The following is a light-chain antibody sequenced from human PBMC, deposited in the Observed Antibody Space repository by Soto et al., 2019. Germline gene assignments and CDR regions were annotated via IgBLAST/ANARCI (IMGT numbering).Light chain of an antibody. J-gene: IGLJ2*01. CDR1: SSNIGTNT. CDR3: AAWDGSLNVVL. V-gene: IGLV1-44*01. CDR2: NTN. Sequence: QAVVTQPPSASGTPGQRVAISCSGSSSNIGTNTVNWHQQLPRSAPQLLIYNTNQRPSGVPGRFSGSKSGASASLAISGLQSEDEADYYCAAWDGSLNVVLFGGGTKVTVL.